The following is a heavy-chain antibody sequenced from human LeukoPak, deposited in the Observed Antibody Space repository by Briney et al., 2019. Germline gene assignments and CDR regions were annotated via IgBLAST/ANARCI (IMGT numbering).Heavy chain of an antibody. CDR1: GFTVSSHY. CDR2: IYGGGTT. J-gene: IGHJ4*02. CDR3: AKALSIVGANRDY. Sequence: GGSLRLSCAASGFTVSSHYMSWVRQAPGKGLEWVSLIYGGGTTYYADSVKGRFTISRDNSKNTLYLQMNSLRAEDTAVYYCAKALSIVGANRDYWGQGTLVTVSS. D-gene: IGHD1-26*01. V-gene: IGHV3-53*05.